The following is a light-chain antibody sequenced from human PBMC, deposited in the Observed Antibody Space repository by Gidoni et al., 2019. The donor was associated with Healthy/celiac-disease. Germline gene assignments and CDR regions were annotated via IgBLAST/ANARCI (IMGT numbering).Light chain of an antibody. Sequence: EIVLTQSPATLSLSPGERATLSCRASQSVSSYLAWYQQKPGQAPRLLIYDASNRATGIPARFSGSGSGTDFTLTISSLEAADFAVYYCRQRSNWPPITFGQGTRLEIK. CDR1: QSVSSY. J-gene: IGKJ5*01. V-gene: IGKV3-11*01. CDR2: DAS. CDR3: RQRSNWPPIT.